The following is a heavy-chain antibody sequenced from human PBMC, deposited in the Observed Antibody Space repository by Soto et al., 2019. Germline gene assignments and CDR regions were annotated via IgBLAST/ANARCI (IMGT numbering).Heavy chain of an antibody. Sequence: EVQLLESGGGLVQPGGSLRLSCAASGLPFSSHAMSWVRQAPGKGLEWVSSISISGGNTYYADSVRGRFTISRDNSKNTLYLHMNGETAEDTAISYCANEIRHNDYWAQGTLVTVSS. CDR3: ANEIRHNDY. J-gene: IGHJ4*02. CDR2: ISISGGNT. CDR1: GLPFSSHA. V-gene: IGHV3-23*01. D-gene: IGHD4-17*01.